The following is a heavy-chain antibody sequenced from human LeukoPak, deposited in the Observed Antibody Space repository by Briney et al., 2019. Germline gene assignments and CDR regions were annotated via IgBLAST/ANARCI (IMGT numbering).Heavy chain of an antibody. Sequence: SETLSLTCAVYGGSFSGYYWSWIRQPPGKGLEWIGEINHSGSTNYNPSLKSRVTISVDTSKNQFSLKLSSVTAADTAVYYCARGRGYSYGPYYMDVWGKGTTVTVSS. CDR1: GGSFSGYY. CDR2: INHSGST. CDR3: ARGRGYSYGPYYMDV. J-gene: IGHJ6*03. D-gene: IGHD5-18*01. V-gene: IGHV4-34*01.